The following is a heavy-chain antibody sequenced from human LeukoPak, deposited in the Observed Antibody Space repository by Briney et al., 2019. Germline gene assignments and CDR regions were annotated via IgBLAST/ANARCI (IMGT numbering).Heavy chain of an antibody. CDR2: ISCNGDRT. CDR1: GFTFSTYA. Sequence: QPGGSLRLSCSASGFTFSTYAMHWVRQAPGKGLEYVSAISCNGDRTYYADSVKGRFTISRDNSKSTLFLHMTSLRPEDTAMYYCVKADRRYYYHYWGQGTLVTVSP. J-gene: IGHJ4*02. D-gene: IGHD3-10*01. CDR3: VKADRRYYYHY. V-gene: IGHV3-64D*09.